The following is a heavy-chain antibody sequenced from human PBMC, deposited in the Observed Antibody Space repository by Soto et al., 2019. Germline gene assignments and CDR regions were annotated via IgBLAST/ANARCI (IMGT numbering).Heavy chain of an antibody. Sequence: PSETLSLTCTVSGGSVSSGSYYWSWIRQPPGKGLEWIGEINHSGSTNYNPSLKSRVTISVDTSKNQFSLKLSSVTAADTAVYYCASRRGRFLGYCSSTSCYAGGPGIDYWGQGTLVTVSS. J-gene: IGHJ4*02. CDR3: ASRRGRFLGYCSSTSCYAGGPGIDY. V-gene: IGHV4-61*01. CDR2: INHSGST. CDR1: GGSVSSGSYY. D-gene: IGHD2-2*01.